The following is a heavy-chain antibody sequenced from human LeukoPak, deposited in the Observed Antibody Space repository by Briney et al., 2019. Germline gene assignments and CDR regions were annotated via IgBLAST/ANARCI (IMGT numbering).Heavy chain of an antibody. Sequence: GALRLSCAASGFTFSSYNMNWVRQAPGKGLEWVSYISSSSSTIKYADSVKGRFTISRDNAKNSLYLQMNSLRAEDTAVYYCVGLAATDAFDIWGQGTMVTVSS. CDR1: GFTFSSYN. D-gene: IGHD2-15*01. CDR3: VGLAATDAFDI. V-gene: IGHV3-48*01. CDR2: ISSSSSTI. J-gene: IGHJ3*02.